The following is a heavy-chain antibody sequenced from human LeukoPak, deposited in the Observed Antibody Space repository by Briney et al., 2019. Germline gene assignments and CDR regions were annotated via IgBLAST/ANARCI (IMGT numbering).Heavy chain of an antibody. V-gene: IGHV3-30*18. CDR2: ISSDGTNK. CDR1: GFTFSSYG. D-gene: IGHD2-15*01. CDR3: AKDWATLDY. Sequence: GGSLRLSCAASGFTFSSYGMHWVRQAPGKRLEWVAVISSDGTNKYYADSVKGRFTISRDNSKSTLYLQMNSMRAEDTAVYYCAKDWATLDYWGQGTLVTVSS. J-gene: IGHJ4*02.